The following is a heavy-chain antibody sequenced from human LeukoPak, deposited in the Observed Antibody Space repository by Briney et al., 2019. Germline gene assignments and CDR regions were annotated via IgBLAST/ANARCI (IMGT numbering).Heavy chain of an antibody. CDR2: TRSKAYGGTT. J-gene: IGHJ4*02. CDR1: GFTFGDYA. V-gene: IGHV3-49*03. Sequence: GTSLRLSCTTSGFTFGDYAMNWFRQAPGKGLEWVGFTRSKAYGGTTEYAASVKGRFTISRDDSKSIAYLQMNSLKNEDTAVYYCSSYSGYGFTPFDYWGQGTLVTVSS. D-gene: IGHD5-12*01. CDR3: SSYSGYGFTPFDY.